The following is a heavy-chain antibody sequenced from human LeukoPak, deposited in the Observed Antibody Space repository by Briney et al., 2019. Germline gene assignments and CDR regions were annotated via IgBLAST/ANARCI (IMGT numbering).Heavy chain of an antibody. J-gene: IGHJ4*02. V-gene: IGHV3-21*01. CDR3: ARLGYSSRRD. CDR1: GFTFSSYS. CDR2: ISSGSSYI. Sequence: PGGSLRLSCAASGFTFSSYSMNWVRQAPGKGLEWVSSISSGSSYIYYADSVKGRSTISRDNAKNSLYLQMNSLRAEDTAVYYCARLGYSSRRDWGQGTLVTVSS. D-gene: IGHD6-13*01.